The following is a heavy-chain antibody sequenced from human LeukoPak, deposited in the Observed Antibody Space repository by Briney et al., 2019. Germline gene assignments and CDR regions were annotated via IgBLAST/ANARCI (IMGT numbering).Heavy chain of an antibody. V-gene: IGHV4-59*11. CDR1: GASITKHY. CDR3: ARNDNGLGDVNWFDP. J-gene: IGHJ5*02. D-gene: IGHD2-8*01. Sequence: PSETMSLTCPVSGASITKHYSNWIRQPPGKGLGWIGFIYKTVRTNYKPPRWSRVSISLDPSKSQFSLKLISVTAAESAVYYCARNDNGLGDVNWFDPWSQGTLVIVCS. CDR2: IYKTVRT.